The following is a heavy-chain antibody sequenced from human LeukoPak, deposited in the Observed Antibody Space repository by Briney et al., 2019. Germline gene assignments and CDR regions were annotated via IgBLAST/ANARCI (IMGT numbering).Heavy chain of an antibody. CDR2: IYYSGST. V-gene: IGHV4-61*01. Sequence: SETLSVTCTVSGGSVSSGSYYWSWIRQPPGKGLEWIGYIYYSGSTNYNPSLKSRVTISIDTSKNQFSLKLSSVTAADTAVYYCARDRVRGSSNPYFDYWGQGTLVTVSS. CDR3: ARDRVRGSSNPYFDY. J-gene: IGHJ4*02. D-gene: IGHD1-26*01. CDR1: GGSVSSGSYY.